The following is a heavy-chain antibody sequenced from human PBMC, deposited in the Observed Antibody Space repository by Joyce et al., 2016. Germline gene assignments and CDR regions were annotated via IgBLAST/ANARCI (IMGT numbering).Heavy chain of an antibody. Sequence: QVQLQESGPGLVKPSETLSLTCTVSGGSISSYYWSWIRQPPGKGLEWIGYIYYSGSTNYTPSLKSRVIISVDTSKNQFSLKLSSVTAADTAEYYCAGLIVVVTYKPIYYFDYWGQGTLVTVSS. V-gene: IGHV4-59*08. J-gene: IGHJ4*02. CDR2: IYYSGST. CDR3: AGLIVVVTYKPIYYFDY. D-gene: IGHD2-21*02. CDR1: GGSISSYY.